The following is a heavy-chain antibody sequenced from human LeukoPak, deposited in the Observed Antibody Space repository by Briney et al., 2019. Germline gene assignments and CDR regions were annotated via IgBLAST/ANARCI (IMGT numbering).Heavy chain of an antibody. CDR2: INHSGST. J-gene: IGHJ4*02. V-gene: IGHV4-34*01. Sequence: SETLSLTCAVYGGXFSNNYWSWIRQPPGKGLEWIGEINHSGSTNYNPSLKSRVTISVDTSKNQFSLKLSSVTAADTAVYYCARGSAYYYDSSGYWISYWGQGTLVTVSS. CDR1: GGXFSNNY. CDR3: ARGSAYYYDSSGYWISY. D-gene: IGHD3-22*01.